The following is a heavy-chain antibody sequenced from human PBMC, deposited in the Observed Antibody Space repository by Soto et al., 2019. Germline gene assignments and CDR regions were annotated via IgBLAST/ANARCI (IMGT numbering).Heavy chain of an antibody. CDR2: ISGSGVAK. J-gene: IGHJ1*01. CDR3: AKDRSPGATTWNVY. V-gene: IGHV3-23*01. Sequence: DVQLLESGGALVQPGGSLRLSCVVSGFTFSSSAINWVRQAPGKGLEWVSTISGSGVAKFYADSVKGRFTISRDNSNNPVSLQMNSLRAEDAAVYYCAKDRSPGATTWNVYWGQGTLVTVSS. CDR1: GFTFSSSA. D-gene: IGHD1-1*01.